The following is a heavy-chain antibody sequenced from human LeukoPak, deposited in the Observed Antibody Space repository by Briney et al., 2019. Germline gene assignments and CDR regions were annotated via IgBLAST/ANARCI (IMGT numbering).Heavy chain of an antibody. J-gene: IGHJ4*02. D-gene: IGHD2-15*01. CDR2: ISGSGASS. V-gene: IGHV3-23*01. CDR1: GFTFGTYA. CDR3: ARRVVVVAASLSYLDY. Sequence: GGSLRLSCAASGFTFGTYAMTWVRQAPGKGLEWVSTISGSGASSFYADSVKGRFTISRDNSRDTLYLQMHSLRAEDTAVHYCARRVVVVAASLSYLDYWGQGTLVPVSS.